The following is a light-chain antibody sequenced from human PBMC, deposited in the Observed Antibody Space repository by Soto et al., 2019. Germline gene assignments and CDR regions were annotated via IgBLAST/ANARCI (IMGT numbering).Light chain of an antibody. Sequence: QSALTQPASVSGSPGPSITISCTGTSSDVGGYNYVSWYQQHPGKAPKLMIYDVSNRPSGVSNRFSGSKSGNTASLTIFGLQAEDEADYYCSSYTSSSTPYVFGTGTKVTVL. CDR2: DVS. J-gene: IGLJ1*01. V-gene: IGLV2-14*01. CDR1: SSDVGGYNY. CDR3: SSYTSSSTPYV.